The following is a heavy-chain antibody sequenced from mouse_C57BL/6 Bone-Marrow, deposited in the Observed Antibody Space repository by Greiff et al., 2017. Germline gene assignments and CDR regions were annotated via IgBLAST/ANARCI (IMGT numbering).Heavy chain of an antibody. Sequence: EVQLQQSGPVLVKPGASVKMSCKASGYTFTDYYMNWVKQSHGKSLEWIGVINPYNGGTSYNQTFKGKATLTVDKSSSTAYMELNSLTSEDSAVYYCASGYDYDRIYWGQGTTLTVSS. D-gene: IGHD2-4*01. J-gene: IGHJ2*01. CDR2: INPYNGGT. CDR3: ASGYDYDRIY. V-gene: IGHV1-19*01. CDR1: GYTFTDYY.